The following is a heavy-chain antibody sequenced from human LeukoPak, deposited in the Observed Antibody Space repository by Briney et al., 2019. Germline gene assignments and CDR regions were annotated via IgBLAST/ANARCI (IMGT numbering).Heavy chain of an antibody. CDR2: SYYSGST. D-gene: IGHD2/OR15-2a*01. V-gene: IGHV4-59*01. CDR1: GGSISTYY. CDR3: ARGATSLSYFDS. Sequence: SETLSLTCTVSGGSISTYYWSWIRQPPGKGLEWIGYSYYSGSTNYNPSLKSRVTISVDTSKNQFSLKLSSVTAADTAVYYCARGATSLSYFDSRGPGTLVTVSS. J-gene: IGHJ4*02.